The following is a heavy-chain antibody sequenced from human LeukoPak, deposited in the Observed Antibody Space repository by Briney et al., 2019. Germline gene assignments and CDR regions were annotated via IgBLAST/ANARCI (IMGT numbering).Heavy chain of an antibody. Sequence: GGSLRLSCAASGFTFSSYSMNWVRQAPGKGLEWVSYISSSSSTIYYADSVKGRFTISRDSAKNSLYLQMNSLRAEDTAVYYCARDRRYYDSSGYSTWGQGTLVTVSS. CDR1: GFTFSSYS. J-gene: IGHJ5*02. CDR3: ARDRRYYDSSGYST. V-gene: IGHV3-48*01. D-gene: IGHD3-22*01. CDR2: ISSSSSTI.